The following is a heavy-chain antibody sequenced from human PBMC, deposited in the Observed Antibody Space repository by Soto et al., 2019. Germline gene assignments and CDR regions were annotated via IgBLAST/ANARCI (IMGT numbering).Heavy chain of an antibody. CDR1: GFTFNSYA. CDR3: ARGPSSLTRFDY. CDR2: ISYDGSNK. Sequence: QVQLVESGGGVVQPGRSLRLSCAASGFTFNSYAMHWVRQAPGKGLEWVAVISYDGSNKYYADSVKGRFTISRDNSKYTLYLQMNSLRAEDTAVYYCARGPSSLTRFDYWGQGTLVTVSS. V-gene: IGHV3-30-3*01. D-gene: IGHD2-2*01. J-gene: IGHJ4*02.